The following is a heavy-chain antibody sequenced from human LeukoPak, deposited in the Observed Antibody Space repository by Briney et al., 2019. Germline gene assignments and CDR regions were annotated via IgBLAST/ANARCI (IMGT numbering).Heavy chain of an antibody. D-gene: IGHD2-21*02. J-gene: IGHJ3*02. CDR1: GGSISSYY. Sequence: SETLSLTFTVSGGSISSYYWSWIRQPPGKGLEWIGYIYYSGSTNYNPSLKSRVTISVDTSKNQFSLKLSSVTAADTTVYYCARLGLVTAHHDAFDIWDQGTMVTVSS. CDR2: IYYSGST. V-gene: IGHV4-59*08. CDR3: ARLGLVTAHHDAFDI.